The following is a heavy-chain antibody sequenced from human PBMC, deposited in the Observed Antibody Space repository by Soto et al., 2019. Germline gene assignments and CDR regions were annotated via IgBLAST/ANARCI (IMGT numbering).Heavy chain of an antibody. CDR3: ARASRPPPWLPMTPLDY. Sequence: ASVKVSCKASGGTFSSYAISWVRQAPGQGLEWMGGIIPIFGTANYAQKFQGRVTITADESTSTAYMELSSLRSEDTAVYYCARASRPPPWLPMTPLDYWGQGTLVTVSS. J-gene: IGHJ4*02. CDR1: GGTFSSYA. D-gene: IGHD3-22*01. V-gene: IGHV1-69*13. CDR2: IIPIFGTA.